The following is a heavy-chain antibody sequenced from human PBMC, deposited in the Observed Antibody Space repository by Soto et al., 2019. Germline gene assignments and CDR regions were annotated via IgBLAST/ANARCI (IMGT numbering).Heavy chain of an antibody. CDR2: ISPFRGHT. Sequence: QVQLVQSGSELKKPGASVKVSCKASGYTFTSYGISWVRQAPGQGLEWMGWISPFRGHTQYSQKAQGRVTLTTDTSSNTAYMEMTTLAVDDTAVHYCAMDYGDRPEYFQHWGQGTLVTVSS. CDR3: AMDYGDRPEYFQH. V-gene: IGHV1-18*01. J-gene: IGHJ1*01. CDR1: GYTFTSYG. D-gene: IGHD4-17*01.